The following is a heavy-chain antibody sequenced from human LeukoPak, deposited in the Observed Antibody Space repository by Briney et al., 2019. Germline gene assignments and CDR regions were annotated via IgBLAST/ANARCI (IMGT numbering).Heavy chain of an antibody. V-gene: IGHV4-59*08. D-gene: IGHD3-10*01. J-gene: IGHJ4*02. CDR1: GGSMSSHY. CDR2: IYYSGST. CDR3: ARHWSGSGDYYPFDY. Sequence: PSETLSLTCSVSGGSMSSHYWSWIRQPPGKGLEWIGYIYYSGSTNYNPSLKSRVTISVDTSKNQFSLKLSSVTAADTAVYYCARHWSGSGDYYPFDYWGQGTLVTVSS.